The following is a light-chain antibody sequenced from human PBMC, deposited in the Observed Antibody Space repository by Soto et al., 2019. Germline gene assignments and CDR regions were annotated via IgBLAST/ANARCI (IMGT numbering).Light chain of an antibody. CDR3: QQYDYSRT. V-gene: IGKV1-5*01. CDR1: QSITAS. CDR2: DVS. Sequence: DIQITQSPSTLSASVGGSVTITFRASQSITASLAWYQQKPGEAPKLLIYDVSILESGVPSRFSGSGSGTEFSLTIRSLQSDDFATYYCQQYDYSRTFGQGTKVDIK. J-gene: IGKJ1*01.